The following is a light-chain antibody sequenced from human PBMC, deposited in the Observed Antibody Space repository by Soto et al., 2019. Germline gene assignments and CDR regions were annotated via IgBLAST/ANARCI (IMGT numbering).Light chain of an antibody. J-gene: IGKJ2*01. CDR1: QSIDSF. CDR2: APS. CDR3: QQTYNAPFT. V-gene: IGKV1-39*01. Sequence: DIQLTQSPSSLSASVGDRVTITCRASQSIDSFLIWYQQKPGIAPKVLIYAPSSLQSGVPSRFSGSGSGTDFTLTINSPQPEDFATYYCQQTYNAPFTFGQGTKLDI.